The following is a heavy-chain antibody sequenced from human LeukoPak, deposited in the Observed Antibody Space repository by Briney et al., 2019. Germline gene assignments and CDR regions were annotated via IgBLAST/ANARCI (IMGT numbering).Heavy chain of an antibody. CDR1: GFTFSISS. CDR2: ISSSSSTI. CDR3: ARGQDQNWFDP. J-gene: IGHJ5*02. Sequence: GGSLRLSCVASGFTFSISSMSWVRQAPGKGLEWVSYISSSSSTIYYADSVKGRFTISRDNAKNSLYLQMNSLRAEDTAVYYCARGQDQNWFDPWGQGTPVTVSS. V-gene: IGHV3-48*04.